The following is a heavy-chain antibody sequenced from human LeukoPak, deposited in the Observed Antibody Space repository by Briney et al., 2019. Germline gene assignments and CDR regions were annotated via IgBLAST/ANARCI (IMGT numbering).Heavy chain of an antibody. Sequence: GGSLRLSCAASGFTVSSNYMSWVRQAPGKGLEWVSVIYSGGSTYYADSVKGRFTISRDNSKNTLYLQMNSLRAEDTAVYYCARDREGSGWSYGMDVWGQGTTVTLSS. CDR2: IYSGGST. J-gene: IGHJ6*02. CDR1: GFTVSSNY. CDR3: ARDREGSGWSYGMDV. D-gene: IGHD6-19*01. V-gene: IGHV3-66*01.